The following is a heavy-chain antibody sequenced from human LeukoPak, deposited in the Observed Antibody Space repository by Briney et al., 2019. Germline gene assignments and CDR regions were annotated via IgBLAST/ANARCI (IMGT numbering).Heavy chain of an antibody. CDR2: IYSGGST. Sequence: PGGSLRLSCAASGFTVSSNYMSWVRQAPGKGLEWVSVIYSGGSTYYADSVKGRFTISRDNSKNTLYLQMNSLRAEDTAVYYCARDDIVGATEGFDYWGQGTLVTVSS. V-gene: IGHV3-66*01. D-gene: IGHD1-26*01. CDR3: ARDDIVGATEGFDY. CDR1: GFTVSSNY. J-gene: IGHJ4*02.